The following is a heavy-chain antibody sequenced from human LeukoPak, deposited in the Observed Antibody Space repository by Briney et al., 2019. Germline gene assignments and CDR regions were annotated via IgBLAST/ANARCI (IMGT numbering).Heavy chain of an antibody. V-gene: IGHV4-30-2*01. D-gene: IGHD1-26*01. CDR1: GGSISSGGYS. Sequence: SETLSLTCAVSGGSISSGGYSWSWIRQPPGKGLEWIGYIYHSGSTYYNPSLKSRVTISVDTPKNQSSPKLSSVTAADTAVYYCASGSYYHYWGQGTLVTVSS. J-gene: IGHJ4*02. CDR2: IYHSGST. CDR3: ASGSYYHY.